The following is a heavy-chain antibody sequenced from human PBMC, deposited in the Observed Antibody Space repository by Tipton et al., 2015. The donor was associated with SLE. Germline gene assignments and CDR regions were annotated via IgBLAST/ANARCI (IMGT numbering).Heavy chain of an antibody. J-gene: IGHJ4*02. V-gene: IGHV3-7*01. CDR3: GVIY. CDR1: GFITSGYW. Sequence: SLRLSCAASGFITSGYWMSWVRQAPGKGLEWVANIKEDGSQILYVDSVKGRFTISRDNAKSSLYLQMSNLRAEDTAVYYCGVIYWGQGTLVIVSS. D-gene: IGHD2-21*01. CDR2: IKEDGSQI.